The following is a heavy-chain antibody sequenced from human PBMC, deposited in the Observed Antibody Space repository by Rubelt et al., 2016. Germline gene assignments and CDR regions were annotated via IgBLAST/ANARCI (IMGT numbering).Heavy chain of an antibody. D-gene: IGHD3-22*01. J-gene: IGHJ4*02. CDR3: GRDLSGSIDY. Sequence: EVQLLESGGGLVQPGGSLRLSCAASGFTFSSYAMSWVRQAPGKGLEWVSAISGSGGSTYYADSVKGRFTISRDNSKNTLYLQMNSLRAEETAVYYCGRDLSGSIDYWGRGTLVTVSS. CDR1: GFTFSSYA. V-gene: IGHV3-23*01. CDR2: ISGSGGST.